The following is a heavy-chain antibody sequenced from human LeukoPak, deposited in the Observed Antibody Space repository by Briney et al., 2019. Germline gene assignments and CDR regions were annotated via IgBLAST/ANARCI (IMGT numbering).Heavy chain of an antibody. CDR2: INSDGSST. V-gene: IGHV3-74*01. CDR3: ARTTLYYYDSSGYSI. CDR1: GFTFSSYW. Sequence: AGGSLRLSCAASGFTFSSYWMHWVRQPPGKGLVWVSRINSDGSSTSYADSVKGRFTISRDNTKNTLYLQMNSLRAEDTAVYYCARTTLYYYDSSGYSIWGQGAMVTVSS. J-gene: IGHJ3*02. D-gene: IGHD3-22*01.